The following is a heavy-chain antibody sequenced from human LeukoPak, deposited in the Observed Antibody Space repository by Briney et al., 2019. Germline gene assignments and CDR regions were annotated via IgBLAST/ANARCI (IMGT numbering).Heavy chain of an antibody. Sequence: SETLSLTCTVSGASISGYYWGWIRQSPGKGREWIGYIHNSGSTNYIPSLKTRVTISVDTSKTQFSLKLTSLAAADTAVYYCVKVGTGTVDYWGQGTLVSVSS. V-gene: IGHV4-59*01. D-gene: IGHD1-1*01. J-gene: IGHJ4*02. CDR1: GASISGYY. CDR3: VKVGTGTVDY. CDR2: IHNSGST.